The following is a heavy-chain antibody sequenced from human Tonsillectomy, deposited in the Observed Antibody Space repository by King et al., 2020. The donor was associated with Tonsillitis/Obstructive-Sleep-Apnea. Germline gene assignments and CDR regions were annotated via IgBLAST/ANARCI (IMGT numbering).Heavy chain of an antibody. CDR1: GFTFSSYE. Sequence: VQLVESGGGLVQPGGSLRLSCAASGFTFSSYEMNWVRQAPGKGLEWVSYISSSGSTIYYADSVKGRFTISRVNAKNSLYLQMNSLRAEDTAVYYCARDPSTRYSGYDCYFDYWGQGTLVTVSS. J-gene: IGHJ4*02. D-gene: IGHD5-12*01. CDR3: ARDPSTRYSGYDCYFDY. V-gene: IGHV3-48*03. CDR2: ISSSGSTI.